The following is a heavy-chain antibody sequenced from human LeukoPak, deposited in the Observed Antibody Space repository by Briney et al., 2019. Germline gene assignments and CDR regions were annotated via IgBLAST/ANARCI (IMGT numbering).Heavy chain of an antibody. J-gene: IGHJ6*03. CDR2: IIPIFGTA. CDR3: AREGCPDYSSSCLYGYYYYMDV. D-gene: IGHD6-13*01. V-gene: IGHV1-69*13. Sequence: GASVKVSCKASGGTFSSYAISWVRQAPGQGLEWMGGIIPIFGTANYAQKFQGRVTITADESTSTAYMELSSLRSEDTAVYYCAREGCPDYSSSCLYGYYYYMDVWGKGTTVTVSS. CDR1: GGTFSSYA.